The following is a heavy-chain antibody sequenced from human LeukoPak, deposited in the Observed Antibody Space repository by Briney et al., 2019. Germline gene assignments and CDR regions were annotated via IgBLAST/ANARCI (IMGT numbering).Heavy chain of an antibody. CDR1: GYTFTSYG. J-gene: IGHJ4*02. D-gene: IGHD3-10*01. V-gene: IGHV1-18*01. Sequence: ASVKVSCKASGYTFTSYGISWVRQAPGQGLEWMGWISAYNGNTNYAQKLQGRVTMTTDTSTSTAYMELRSLRSDDTAVYCCARGPYGSGSPAFDYWGQGTLVTVSS. CDR2: ISAYNGNT. CDR3: ARGPYGSGSPAFDY.